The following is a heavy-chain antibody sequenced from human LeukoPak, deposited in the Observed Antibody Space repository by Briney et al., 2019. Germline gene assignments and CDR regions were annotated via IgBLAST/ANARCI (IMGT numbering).Heavy chain of an antibody. CDR2: INHSGST. V-gene: IGHV4-34*01. J-gene: IGHJ4*02. CDR1: GGSFSGYY. D-gene: IGHD3-22*01. CDR3: ARGVRYYYDSSGYYYLDY. Sequence: SETLSLTCAVYGGSFSGYYWSWIRQPPGKGLEWIGEINHSGSTNYNPSLKSRVTISVDTSKNQFSLKLSSVTAADTAVYYCARGVRYYYDSSGYYYLDYWGQGTLVTVSS.